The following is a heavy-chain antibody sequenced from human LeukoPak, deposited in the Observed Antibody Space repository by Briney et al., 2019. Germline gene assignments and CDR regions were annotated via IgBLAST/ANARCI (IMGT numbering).Heavy chain of an antibody. V-gene: IGHV1-2*02. D-gene: IGHD3-16*01. CDR1: GYTFTRYY. Sequence: GASVNVSCKASGYTFTRYYMHWVRLAPGHGREGMGWINPNSGGTNYAQKFQRRVTITRDTSISTDYMELSRLRSDDTAVYDYARLIPPDSDYSFWFDPWGQGTLVTVSS. CDR2: INPNSGGT. J-gene: IGHJ5*02. CDR3: ARLIPPDSDYSFWFDP.